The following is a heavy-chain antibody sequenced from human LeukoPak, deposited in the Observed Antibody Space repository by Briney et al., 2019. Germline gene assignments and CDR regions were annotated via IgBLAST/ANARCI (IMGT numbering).Heavy chain of an antibody. CDR2: IKEDGSEK. Sequence: PGGSLRLSCAASGFTFSNYWMSWVRQAPGKGLEWVANIKEDGSEKYYVDSVKGRFTISRDNDKQSLYLQMNSLRAEDTAVYYCARDPLRRFDYWGQGTLVTVSS. V-gene: IGHV3-7*01. CDR3: ARDPLRRFDY. CDR1: GFTFSNYW. J-gene: IGHJ4*02.